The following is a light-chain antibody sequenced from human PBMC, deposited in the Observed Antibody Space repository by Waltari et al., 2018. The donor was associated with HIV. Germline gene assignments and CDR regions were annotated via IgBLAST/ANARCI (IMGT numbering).Light chain of an antibody. CDR2: EDN. Sequence: NFMLTQPTSVSESPRKTVTISCTRRSGTIASNYVQCYQQRPGSSPTTVIYEDNQRPAGVPDRFSGSIDSSSNSASLTISGLKTEDEADYYCQSYDSSNHWVFGGGTKLTVL. J-gene: IGLJ3*02. CDR1: SGTIASNY. V-gene: IGLV6-57*01. CDR3: QSYDSSNHWV.